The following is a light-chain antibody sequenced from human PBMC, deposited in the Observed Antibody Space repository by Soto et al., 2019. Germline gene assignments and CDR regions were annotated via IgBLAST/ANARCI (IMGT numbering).Light chain of an antibody. CDR1: SSDVGGYNY. CDR2: NVS. CDR3: NSYTASSSTSVV. J-gene: IGLJ2*01. V-gene: IGLV2-14*01. Sequence: QSALTQPASVSGSPGQSITISCTGASSDVGGYNYVSWYQQLPGKAPKLIIYNVSYRPSGVSIRLSGSKSGNTASLTISGLQAEDEADYYCNSYTASSSTSVVFGGGTKLTVL.